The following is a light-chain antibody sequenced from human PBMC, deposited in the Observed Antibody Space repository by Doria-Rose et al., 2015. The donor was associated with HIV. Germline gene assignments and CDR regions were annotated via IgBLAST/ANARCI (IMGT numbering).Light chain of an antibody. Sequence: MTQSPSSLSASIGDRVTITCRASQTVSTYLNWFQQEPGKAPKLLIYAASRLQSGVPSRFSGSGSGTDFTLTISGLQPGDFATYYCQQTYSSPPWTCGQGTKVEMK. CDR3: QQTYSSPPWT. CDR1: QTVSTY. V-gene: IGKV1-39*01. J-gene: IGKJ1*01. CDR2: AAS.